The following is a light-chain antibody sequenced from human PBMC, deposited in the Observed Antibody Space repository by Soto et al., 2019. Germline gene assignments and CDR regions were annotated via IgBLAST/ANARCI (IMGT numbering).Light chain of an antibody. Sequence: DIQMTQSPSSVSASVGDRVTITCRASQDIDRWLAWYQQKPGKAPRLLIYAAASLPSGVPSRFSGSGSGTDFTLTISSLQPEDFAIYYCQQASSFPPTFGGGTKLEIK. CDR1: QDIDRW. CDR3: QQASSFPPT. J-gene: IGKJ4*01. CDR2: AAA. V-gene: IGKV1-12*01.